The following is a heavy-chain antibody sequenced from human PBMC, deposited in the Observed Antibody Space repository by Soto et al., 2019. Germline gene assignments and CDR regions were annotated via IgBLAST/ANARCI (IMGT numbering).Heavy chain of an antibody. D-gene: IGHD5-18*01. CDR3: ARYNVDTAMVDY. V-gene: IGHV4-30-4*01. Sequence: SETLSLTCTVSGGSISSGDYYWSWIRQPPGKGLEWIGYIYYSGSTYYNPSLKSRVTISVDTSKNQFSLKLSSVTAADTAVYYCARYNVDTAMVDYWGQGTLVTVSS. CDR1: GGSISSGDYY. CDR2: IYYSGST. J-gene: IGHJ4*02.